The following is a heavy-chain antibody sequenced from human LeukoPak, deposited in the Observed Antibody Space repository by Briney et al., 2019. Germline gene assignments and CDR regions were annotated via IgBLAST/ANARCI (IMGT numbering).Heavy chain of an antibody. V-gene: IGHV3-23*01. D-gene: IGHD3-22*01. Sequence: PGGSLRLSCAASGFTFSTYAVNWVRQAPGKGLEWVSTISGSGDSTYYADSVKGRFTISKDNSKDTLYLQMSSVRVDDTAVYDCATGRGRYYDSRGFYWGYYFDSWGQGILVTVST. J-gene: IGHJ4*02. CDR2: ISGSGDST. CDR1: GFTFSTYA. CDR3: ATGRGRYYDSRGFYWGYYFDS.